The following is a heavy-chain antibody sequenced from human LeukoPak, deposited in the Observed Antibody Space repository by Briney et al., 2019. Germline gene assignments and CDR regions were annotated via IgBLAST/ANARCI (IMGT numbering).Heavy chain of an antibody. CDR3: ARIGVTPTVLSAYDI. D-gene: IGHD2-21*02. CDR2: IKEDGSAG. Sequence: GGSLRLSCAASGFTFSRYWMSWLRQAPGKGLEWVANIKEDGSAGYYVDSVKGRFTISRDNAKNSLYLHMNSLRAEDTAVYYCARIGVTPTVLSAYDIWGQGIMVTVSS. V-gene: IGHV3-7*05. J-gene: IGHJ3*02. CDR1: GFTFSRYW.